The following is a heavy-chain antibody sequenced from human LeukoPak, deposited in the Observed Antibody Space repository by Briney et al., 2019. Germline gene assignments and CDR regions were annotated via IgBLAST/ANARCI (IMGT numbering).Heavy chain of an antibody. V-gene: IGHV4-30-4*08. CDR3: ASQDYCTNGVCREH. J-gene: IGHJ1*01. CDR2: IYYSGST. Sequence: SETLSLTCTVSGGSISSGDYYWSWIRQPPGKGLEWIGYIYYSGSTYYNPSLKSRVTISVDTSKNQFSLKLSSVTAADTAVYYCASQDYCTNGVCREHWGQGTLVTASS. CDR1: GGSISSGDYY. D-gene: IGHD2-8*01.